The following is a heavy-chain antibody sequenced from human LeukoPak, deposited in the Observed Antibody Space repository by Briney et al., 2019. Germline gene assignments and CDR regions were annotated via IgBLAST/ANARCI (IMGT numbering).Heavy chain of an antibody. CDR2: IYYSGST. CDR1: GGSISSYY. D-gene: IGHD5-12*01. J-gene: IGHJ4*02. CDR3: ARHLAGPNSGNDLVPLQIDY. Sequence: SETLSLTCTVSGGSISSYYWSWIRQPPGKGLEWIGYIYYSGSTNYNPSLKSRVTISVDTSKNQFSLKLSSVTAADTAVYYCARHLAGPNSGNDLVPLQIDYWGQGTLVTVSS. V-gene: IGHV4-59*08.